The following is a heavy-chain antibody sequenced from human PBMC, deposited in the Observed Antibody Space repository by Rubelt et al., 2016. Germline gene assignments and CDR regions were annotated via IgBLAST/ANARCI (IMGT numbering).Heavy chain of an antibody. Sequence: QVQLVESGGGVAQPGRSLRLSCSASGFMFNKYAMHWVRQAPGKGLEWVAVIWYDGSKTYHAESVKGRFTISRDNSKNTLFLQMSRLRAEDTAVYYCALDDYGTYSHWGQGTLVTVSS. D-gene: IGHD4-17*01. V-gene: IGHV3-33*01. J-gene: IGHJ4*02. CDR2: IWYDGSKT. CDR3: ALDDYGTYSH. CDR1: GFMFNKYA.